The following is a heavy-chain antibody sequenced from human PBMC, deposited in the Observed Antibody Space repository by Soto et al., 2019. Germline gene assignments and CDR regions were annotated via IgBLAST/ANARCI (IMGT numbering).Heavy chain of an antibody. Sequence: EVQLLESGGGLVQPGGSLRLSCAASGFTFSNYAMTWVRQAPGKGLEWVSAISGSAGNTYYADSVKGRFTISRDNSRDTLYLQMNSLRVEDTAVYYCANGLSESYNFDYWGQGTLVTVSS. J-gene: IGHJ4*02. V-gene: IGHV3-23*01. CDR1: GFTFSNYA. CDR3: ANGLSESYNFDY. CDR2: ISGSAGNT. D-gene: IGHD1-26*01.